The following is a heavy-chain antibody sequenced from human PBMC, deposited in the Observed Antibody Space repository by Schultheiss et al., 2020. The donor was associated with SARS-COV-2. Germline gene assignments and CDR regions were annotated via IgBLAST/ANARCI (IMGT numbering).Heavy chain of an antibody. CDR1: GGSIASYY. CDR2: IYYSGST. J-gene: IGHJ5*02. Sequence: SETLSLTCTVSGGSIASYYWTWIRQSPGKGLEWIGYIYYSGSTNYNPSLKSRVTISVDTSKNQFSLKLSSVTAADTAVYYCARALGSPYTSPRFDPWGQGTLVTVSS. CDR3: ARALGSPYTSPRFDP. D-gene: IGHD2-2*02. V-gene: IGHV4-59*01.